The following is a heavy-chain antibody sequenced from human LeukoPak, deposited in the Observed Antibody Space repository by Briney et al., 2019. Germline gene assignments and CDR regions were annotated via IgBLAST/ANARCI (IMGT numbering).Heavy chain of an antibody. Sequence: PGRSLRLSCSASGFTLSSYWMHWVRQAPGKGLVWVSRINTDGSSTNYADSVKGRFTVSRDNAKNTLYLQMNSLRAEDTAVYYCARVIGWDEPFDIWGQGTMVTVSS. CDR1: GFTLSSYW. D-gene: IGHD1-26*01. J-gene: IGHJ3*02. CDR3: ARVIGWDEPFDI. V-gene: IGHV3-74*01. CDR2: INTDGSST.